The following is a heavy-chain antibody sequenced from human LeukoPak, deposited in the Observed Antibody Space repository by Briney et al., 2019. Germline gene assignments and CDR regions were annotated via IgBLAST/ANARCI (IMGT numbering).Heavy chain of an antibody. V-gene: IGHV3-11*01. Sequence: GGSLRLSCAASGFTFRDYYMSWVRQAPGKGLQWVAYIGGSGSTIYYADSVKGRFTISRGNAKNSLSLQMNSLRADDTAVYYCARVGANYGMDVWGQGTTVTVSS. CDR2: IGGSGSTI. CDR1: GFTFRDYY. CDR3: ARVGANYGMDV. J-gene: IGHJ6*02. D-gene: IGHD3-10*01.